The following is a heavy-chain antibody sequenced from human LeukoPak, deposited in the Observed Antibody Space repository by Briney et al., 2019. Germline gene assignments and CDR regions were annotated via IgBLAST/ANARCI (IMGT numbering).Heavy chain of an antibody. CDR3: ASVACSAVTCFGFLFFDY. D-gene: IGHD2-15*01. V-gene: IGHV3-48*03. Sequence: PGGSLRLSCAASGFTFSSYEMHWVRQAPGKGLEWVSYISSSDSTIYYADSVKGRFTISRDNAKNSLFLQMNSLRAEDTAVYYCASVACSAVTCFGFLFFDYWGQGTLVTVSS. J-gene: IGHJ4*02. CDR1: GFTFSSYE. CDR2: ISSSDSTI.